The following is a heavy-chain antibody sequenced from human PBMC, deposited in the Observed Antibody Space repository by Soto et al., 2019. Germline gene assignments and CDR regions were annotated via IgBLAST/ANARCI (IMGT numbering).Heavy chain of an antibody. CDR3: ARVSGLLWFGELLYGMDV. J-gene: IGHJ6*02. V-gene: IGHV4-59*01. D-gene: IGHD3-10*01. CDR2: IYYSGST. CDR1: GGSISSYY. Sequence: SETLSLTCTVSGGSISSYYWSWIRQPPGKGLEKIGYIYYSGSTNYNPSLKRRVTISVDTSKNQFSLKLSSVTAADTVLYYCARVSGLLWFGELLYGMDVWGQGTTVIFSS.